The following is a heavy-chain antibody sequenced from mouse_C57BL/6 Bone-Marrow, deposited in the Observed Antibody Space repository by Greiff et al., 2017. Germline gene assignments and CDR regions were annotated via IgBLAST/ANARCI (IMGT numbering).Heavy chain of an antibody. Sequence: EVMLVESGEGLVKPGGFLKLSCAASGFTFSSYAMSWVRQTPEKRLEWVAYISSGGDYIYYADTVKGRFTISRDNARNTLYLQMSSLKSEDTAMYYCTREGTGTCGYFDVWGTGTTVTVSS. CDR2: ISSGGDYI. V-gene: IGHV5-9-1*02. J-gene: IGHJ1*03. CDR3: TREGTGTCGYFDV. D-gene: IGHD4-1*01. CDR1: GFTFSSYA.